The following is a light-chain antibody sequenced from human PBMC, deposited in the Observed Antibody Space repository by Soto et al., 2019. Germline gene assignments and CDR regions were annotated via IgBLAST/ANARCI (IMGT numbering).Light chain of an antibody. CDR1: SSDIGGYDY. J-gene: IGLJ3*02. Sequence: QSALTQPASVSGSPGQSITISCTGTSSDIGGYDYVSWYQQHPGKVPKLMIFEVSNRPSGVSYRFSASKSGNTASLTISTLQAEDEADYYWSSHTTSNTVVFGGGTKLTVL. V-gene: IGLV2-14*01. CDR2: EVS. CDR3: SSHTTSNTVV.